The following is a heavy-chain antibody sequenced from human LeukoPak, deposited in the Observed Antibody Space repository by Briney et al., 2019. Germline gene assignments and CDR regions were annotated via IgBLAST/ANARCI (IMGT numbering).Heavy chain of an antibody. D-gene: IGHD6-13*01. CDR3: ARSYASSWYGNWFDP. CDR1: GGSISSSNYY. Sequence: SETLSLTCTVSGGSISSSNYYWGWLRQPPGKGLEWIGSIYYSGNTYYNPSLKSRVTISVDTSKNQFSLKLSSVTAADTDVYYCARSYASSWYGNWFDPWGQGTLVTVSS. J-gene: IGHJ5*02. CDR2: IYYSGNT. V-gene: IGHV4-39*07.